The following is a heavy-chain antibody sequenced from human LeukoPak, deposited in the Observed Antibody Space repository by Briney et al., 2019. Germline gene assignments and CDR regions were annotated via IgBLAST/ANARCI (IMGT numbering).Heavy chain of an antibody. CDR2: IKEDGTET. V-gene: IGHV3-7*03. CDR1: GFTFNSRV. CDR3: AKEGRSLQTY. J-gene: IGHJ4*02. D-gene: IGHD5-24*01. Sequence: GGSLRLSCVTAGFTFNSRVMSWVRLAPGKGLEWVANIKEDGTETYYVDSVKGRFTISRDNAKNSLYLQMNSLRVEDTAVYYCAKEGRSLQTYWGQGTLVTVSS.